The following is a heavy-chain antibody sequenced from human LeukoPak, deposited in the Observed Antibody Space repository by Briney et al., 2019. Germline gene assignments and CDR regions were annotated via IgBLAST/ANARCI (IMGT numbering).Heavy chain of an antibody. CDR1: GGSISSYY. Sequence: SETLSLTCTVSGGSISSYYWSWIRQPPGKGLEWIGYIYYSGSTNYNPSLKSRVTISVDTSKNQFSLKLSSVTAADTAVYYCARDRNYMDVWGKGTTVTVSS. CDR2: IYYSGST. J-gene: IGHJ6*03. V-gene: IGHV4-59*01. CDR3: ARDRNYMDV.